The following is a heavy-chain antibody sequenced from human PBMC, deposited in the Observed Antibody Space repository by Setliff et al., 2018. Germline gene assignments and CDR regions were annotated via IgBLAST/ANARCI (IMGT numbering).Heavy chain of an antibody. D-gene: IGHD2-15*01. J-gene: IGHJ4*02. Sequence: SVKVSCKASGGTFSSYAISWVRQAPGQGLEWVGGIIPILGIANYAQKFQGRVTITADKSTSTAYMELSSLRSEDTAVYYCARLSSGYCSGGSCPAGYDYWGQGTLVTVSS. CDR1: GGTFSSYA. V-gene: IGHV1-69*10. CDR2: IIPILGIA. CDR3: ARLSSGYCSGGSCPAGYDY.